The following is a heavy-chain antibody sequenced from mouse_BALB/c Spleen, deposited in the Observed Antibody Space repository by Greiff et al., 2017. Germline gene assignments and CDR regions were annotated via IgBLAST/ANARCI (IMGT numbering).Heavy chain of an antibody. CDR2: ISYSGST. J-gene: IGHJ4*01. Sequence: VQLQQSGPGLVKPSQSLSLTCTVTGYSITSDYAWNWIRQFPGNKLEWMGYISYSGSTSYNPSLKSRISITRDTSKNQFFLQLNSVTTEDTATYYCARRRYGYDDYAMDYWGQGTSVTVSS. V-gene: IGHV3-2*02. CDR3: ARRRYGYDDYAMDY. D-gene: IGHD2-2*01. CDR1: GYSITSDYA.